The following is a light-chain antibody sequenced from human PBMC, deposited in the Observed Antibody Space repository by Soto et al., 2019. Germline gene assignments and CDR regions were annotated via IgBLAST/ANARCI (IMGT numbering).Light chain of an antibody. CDR3: QQRSNWLYT. CDR2: DAS. CDR1: QSVSSY. V-gene: IGKV3-11*01. Sequence: EIVLTQSPATLSLSPGERATLSCRASQSVSSYLAWYQQKPGQAPRLLIYDASNRATGIPARFSGSGSGTAFTLTISSLEPEDFAVYYCQQRSNWLYTFAQGTKLEIK. J-gene: IGKJ2*01.